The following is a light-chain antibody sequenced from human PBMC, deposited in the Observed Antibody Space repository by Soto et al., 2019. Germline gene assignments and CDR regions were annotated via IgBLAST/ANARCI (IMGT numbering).Light chain of an antibody. Sequence: DIQMTQSPSTLSASVGDRVTITCRASQSISSWLAWYQQKPGKAPNLLIYKASSLESGAPSRFSGSGSGTEFTLTISSLQPDDFATYYCQQYESYSVTFGQGTRLEIK. CDR3: QQYESYSVT. J-gene: IGKJ5*01. CDR1: QSISSW. V-gene: IGKV1-5*03. CDR2: KAS.